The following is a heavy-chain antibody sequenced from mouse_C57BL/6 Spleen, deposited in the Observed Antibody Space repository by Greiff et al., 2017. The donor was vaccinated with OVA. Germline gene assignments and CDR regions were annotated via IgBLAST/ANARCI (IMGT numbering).Heavy chain of an antibody. CDR3: ARDYYGSSYFDY. D-gene: IGHD1-1*01. V-gene: IGHV1-82*01. CDR2: IYPEDGDT. Sequence: VQLQQSGPELVKPGASVKFSCKASGYAFSGSWMNWVKQRPGKGLGWIGGIYPEDGDTNYNGKFKGKATLTADKSSSTAYMQLSSLTSEDSAVYFCARDYYGSSYFDYWGQGTTLTVSS. CDR1: GYAFSGSW. J-gene: IGHJ2*01.